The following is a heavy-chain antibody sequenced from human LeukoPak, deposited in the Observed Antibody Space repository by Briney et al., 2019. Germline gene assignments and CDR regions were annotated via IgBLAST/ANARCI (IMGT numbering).Heavy chain of an antibody. Sequence: SETLSLTCTVSGGSISSYYWSWIRQPPGKGLEWIGYIYYSGSTNYNPSLKSRVTISVDTSKNQFSLKLSSVTAADTAVYYCARDPCSGGSCYSEWGQGTLVTVSS. CDR3: ARDPCSGGSCYSE. D-gene: IGHD2-15*01. CDR2: IYYSGST. J-gene: IGHJ4*02. CDR1: GGSISSYY. V-gene: IGHV4-59*12.